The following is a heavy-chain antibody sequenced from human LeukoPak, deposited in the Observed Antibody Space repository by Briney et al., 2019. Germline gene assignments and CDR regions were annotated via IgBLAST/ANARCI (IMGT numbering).Heavy chain of an antibody. J-gene: IGHJ4*02. V-gene: IGHV1-69*05. CDR2: IIPIFGTA. CDR1: GGTFSSYA. D-gene: IGHD6-13*01. Sequence: ASVKVSCKASGGTFSSYAISWVRQAPGQGLEWMGGIIPIFGTANYAQKFQGRVTITTDESTSTAYMELSSLRSEDTAVYYCAVEIAAAGPAHFDYWAQGTLVTVSS. CDR3: AVEIAAAGPAHFDY.